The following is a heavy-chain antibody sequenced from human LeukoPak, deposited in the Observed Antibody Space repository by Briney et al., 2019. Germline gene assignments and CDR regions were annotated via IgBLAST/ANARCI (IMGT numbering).Heavy chain of an antibody. CDR3: ARALVPAASVDY. CDR1: GGTFSSYT. Sequence: SVKVSCKASGGTFSSYTISWVRQAPGQGLEWMGRIIPILGIANYAQKLQGRVTITADKSTSTAYMELSSLRSEDTAVYYCARALVPAASVDYWGQGTLVTVSS. D-gene: IGHD2-2*01. J-gene: IGHJ4*02. V-gene: IGHV1-69*02. CDR2: IIPILGIA.